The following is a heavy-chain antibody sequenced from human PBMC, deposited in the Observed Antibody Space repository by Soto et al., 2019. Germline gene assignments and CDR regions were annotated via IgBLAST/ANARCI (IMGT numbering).Heavy chain of an antibody. CDR3: ATRWGGGGAFDF. J-gene: IGHJ3*01. CDR1: GFTFSTYE. D-gene: IGHD3-16*01. V-gene: IGHV3-48*03. CDR2: ISSSGSTI. Sequence: EVQLVESGGGLVQPGGSLRLSCAASGFTFSTYEMNWVRQAPGKGLEWVSYISSSGSTIYYADSVKGRFTISRDNAKNSLYLQMNNGRAEDTAVYYCATRWGGGGAFDFWGQGTMVSVSS.